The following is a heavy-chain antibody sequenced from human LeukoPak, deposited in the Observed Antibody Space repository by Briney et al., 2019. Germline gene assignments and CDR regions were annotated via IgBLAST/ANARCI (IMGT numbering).Heavy chain of an antibody. Sequence: SETLSLICTVSGGSISSYYWSWIRQPPGKGLEWIGYIYYSGSTNYNPSLKSRVIMSVDTPNNHFSLRLTSLTDADTAVYYCAKHTSYGGNSAFGDWGRGILVTVSS. V-gene: IGHV4-59*08. CDR2: IYYSGST. J-gene: IGHJ4*02. CDR1: GGSISSYY. D-gene: IGHD4-23*01. CDR3: AKHTSYGGNSAFGD.